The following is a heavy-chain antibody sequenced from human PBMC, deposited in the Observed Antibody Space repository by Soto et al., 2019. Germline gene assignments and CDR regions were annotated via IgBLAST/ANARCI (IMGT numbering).Heavy chain of an antibody. J-gene: IGHJ3*02. CDR2: LTTSSSTI. V-gene: IGHV3-48*01. Sequence: VGSLRLSCAASGFTFSSYSMNWVRQAPGQGLEWVSSLTTSSSTIYYADSVKGRFTISRDNAKNSLYLQMNSLRAEDTAVYYCVRVGVGAFDIWGQGTMVTVSS. D-gene: IGHD3-10*01. CDR3: VRVGVGAFDI. CDR1: GFTFSSYS.